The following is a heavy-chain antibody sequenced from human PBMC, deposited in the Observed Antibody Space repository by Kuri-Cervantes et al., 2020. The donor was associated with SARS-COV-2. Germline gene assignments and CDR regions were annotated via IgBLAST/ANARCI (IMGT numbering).Heavy chain of an antibody. CDR3: TTDLGYCSNTSCYTLASFDY. CDR2: IKSKTDGGTT. V-gene: IGHV3-15*01. J-gene: IGHJ4*02. D-gene: IGHD2-2*02. CDR1: GFTFSNAW. Sequence: ETLSLTCAASGFTFSNAWMSWVRQAPGKGLEWVGRIKSKTDGGTTDYAAPVKGRFTISRDDSKNTLYLQMNSLKTEDTAVYYCTTDLGYCSNTSCYTLASFDYWGQGTLVTVSS.